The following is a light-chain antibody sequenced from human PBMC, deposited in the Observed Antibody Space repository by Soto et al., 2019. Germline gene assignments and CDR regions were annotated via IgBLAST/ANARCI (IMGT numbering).Light chain of an antibody. CDR3: QQGNSFPWT. CDR1: QGIASW. CDR2: TAS. J-gene: IGKJ1*01. V-gene: IGKV1-12*01. Sequence: DIQMTQSPSSVSASVGDRVTITCRASQGIASWLAWYQQKPGKAPKLLIYTASSLQSGVTSRFSGSGSGTDFTLTISTLRPEDGASYYCQQGNSFPWTFGQGTKVDIK.